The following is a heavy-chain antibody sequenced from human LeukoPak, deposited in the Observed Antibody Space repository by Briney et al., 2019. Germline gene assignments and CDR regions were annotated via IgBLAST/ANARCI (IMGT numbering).Heavy chain of an antibody. Sequence: GGSLRLSCAASGFTFSSYAMSWVRQAPGNGLEWVSAISSSGGSTYYADSVIGRLTISRDNSKNTLYLQMNGLRAEDTAVYYCAKDRGYDSSGYHLFDYWGQGTLVTVSS. V-gene: IGHV3-23*01. D-gene: IGHD3-22*01. CDR3: AKDRGYDSSGYHLFDY. CDR2: ISSSGGST. J-gene: IGHJ4*02. CDR1: GFTFSSYA.